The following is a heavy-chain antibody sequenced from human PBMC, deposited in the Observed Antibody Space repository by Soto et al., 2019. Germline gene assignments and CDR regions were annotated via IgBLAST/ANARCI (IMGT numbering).Heavy chain of an antibody. CDR1: SGSITSNTYY. CDR3: TGHSSGSPTD. Sequence: QLQLQESGPGLVKPSETLSLTCTVSSGSITSNTYYWGWLRQPPGRGLEWIASIYYRGTTYYKPSLKSRVTISLDTSKNQFSLKLSSVTAADTAVYYCTGHSSGSPTDWGQGTLVTVSS. D-gene: IGHD6-19*01. J-gene: IGHJ4*02. V-gene: IGHV4-39*01. CDR2: IYYRGTT.